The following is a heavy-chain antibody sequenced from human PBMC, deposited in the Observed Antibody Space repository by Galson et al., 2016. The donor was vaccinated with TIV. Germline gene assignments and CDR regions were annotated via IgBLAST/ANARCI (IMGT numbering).Heavy chain of an antibody. Sequence: QSGAEVKMPGESLKISCQSSGYKFNSYWIGWVRQMPGKGPEWMGIIYPGDSDSRKSPSFQGQVTMSVDKSINTAYLQLSSLKASDTAMYYCARQSENAYDVWGQGTLVTVSS. J-gene: IGHJ3*01. CDR2: IYPGDSDS. V-gene: IGHV5-51*01. CDR1: GYKFNSYW. CDR3: ARQSENAYDV.